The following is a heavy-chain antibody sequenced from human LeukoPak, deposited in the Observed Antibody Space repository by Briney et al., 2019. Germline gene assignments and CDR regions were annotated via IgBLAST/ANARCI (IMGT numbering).Heavy chain of an antibody. V-gene: IGHV3-7*01. CDR3: ARGGYSFDY. J-gene: IGHJ4*02. Sequence: GGSLRLSCAAHGFSLSGYWVSWVRQAPGEGLEWVARLHADGNEKYFVHSVKGRFTVSRDNAKNSLYLQMNSLRVEDTAVYYCARGGYSFDYLGQGTLVTVSS. CDR1: GFSLSGYW. CDR2: LHADGNEK. D-gene: IGHD5-12*01.